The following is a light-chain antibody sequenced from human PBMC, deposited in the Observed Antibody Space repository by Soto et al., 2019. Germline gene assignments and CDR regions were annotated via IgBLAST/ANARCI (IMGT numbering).Light chain of an antibody. CDR3: QQYGYSPIT. CDR2: AAS. V-gene: IGKV3-20*01. J-gene: IGKJ5*01. Sequence: EIVLTQSPGTLSLSPGERATLSCRASQSVSSSHLAWYQHQPGQAPRLLLYAASSRAAGSPARCSGGGSGTDFTLTISSLEPEDFAVYYCQQYGYSPITFGQGTRLEIK. CDR1: QSVSSSH.